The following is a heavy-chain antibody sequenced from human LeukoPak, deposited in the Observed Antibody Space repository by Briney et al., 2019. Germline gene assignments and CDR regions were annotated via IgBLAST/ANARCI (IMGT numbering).Heavy chain of an antibody. D-gene: IGHD1-26*01. V-gene: IGHV1-2*06. CDR3: ARDKGASMALYYMDV. CDR2: INPNSGGT. Sequence: ASVKVSCKASGYTFTGYYMHWVRQAPGQGLEWMGRINPNSGGTNYAQKFQDRVAMTRDTSISTVYMELSRLTSDDTAVYYCARDKGASMALYYMDVWGKGTTVTVTS. J-gene: IGHJ6*03. CDR1: GYTFTGYY.